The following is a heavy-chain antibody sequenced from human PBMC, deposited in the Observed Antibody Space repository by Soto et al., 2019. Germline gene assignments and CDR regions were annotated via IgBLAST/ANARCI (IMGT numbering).Heavy chain of an antibody. J-gene: IGHJ6*02. V-gene: IGHV3-74*01. Sequence: EVQLVESGGGLVQPGGSLRLSCAASGFTFSSYWMHWVRQAPGKGLVWVSRINSDGSSTSYADSVKGRFTISRDNAKNTLYLHMNSLRAEDTAVYHCAREWRPPWEGYSGMDVWGQGTTVTVSS. CDR3: AREWRPPWEGYSGMDV. D-gene: IGHD1-26*01. CDR2: INSDGSST. CDR1: GFTFSSYW.